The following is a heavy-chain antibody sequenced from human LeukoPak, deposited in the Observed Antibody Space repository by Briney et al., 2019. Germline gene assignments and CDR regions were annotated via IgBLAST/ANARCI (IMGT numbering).Heavy chain of an antibody. Sequence: PGGSLRLSCAASGFTFSSYWMSWVRQAPGKGLEWVANIKQDGSEKYYMDSVKGRFTISRDNAKSSLYLQMNSLRDEDMAVYYCVREGNYASGFEYWGQGTLVTVSS. V-gene: IGHV3-7*01. CDR2: IKQDGSEK. J-gene: IGHJ4*02. CDR3: VREGNYASGFEY. CDR1: GFTFSSYW. D-gene: IGHD1-7*01.